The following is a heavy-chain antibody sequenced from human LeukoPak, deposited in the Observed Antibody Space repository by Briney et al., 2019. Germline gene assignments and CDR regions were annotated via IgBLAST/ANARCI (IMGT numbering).Heavy chain of an antibody. V-gene: IGHV3-33*01. Sequence: PGRSLRLSCAASGFTFSSYGMHWVRQAPGKRLEWVAVIWYDGSNKYYADSVKGRFTISRDNSKNTLYLQMNSLRAEDTAVYYCARDCSFLSRGDGYNCLPDYWGQGTLVTVSS. CDR2: IWYDGSNK. CDR1: GFTFSSYG. D-gene: IGHD5-24*01. J-gene: IGHJ4*02. CDR3: ARDCSFLSRGDGYNCLPDY.